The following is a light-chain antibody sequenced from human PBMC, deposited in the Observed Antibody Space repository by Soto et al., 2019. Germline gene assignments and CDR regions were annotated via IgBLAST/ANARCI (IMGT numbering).Light chain of an antibody. Sequence: EIELTQSPATLSLSPGERATLSCRASQTVGSDLAWYQQKPGQAPRLLIYDVSNRATAIPARFSGSGFGTDFTLTISSLEPEDFAVYYCQQRFDWPLTFGGGTKVE. J-gene: IGKJ4*01. CDR2: DVS. V-gene: IGKV3-11*01. CDR3: QQRFDWPLT. CDR1: QTVGSD.